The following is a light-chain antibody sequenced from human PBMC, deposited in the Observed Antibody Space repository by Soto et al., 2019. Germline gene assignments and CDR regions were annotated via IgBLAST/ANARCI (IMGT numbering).Light chain of an antibody. CDR1: SSDVGGYNY. Sequence: QSALSQPASVSGSPGQSITISCTGTSSDVGGYNYVSWYQQHPGNAPKLMIYDVSNRPSGVSNRFSGSKSGNTASLTISGLQAEDEAGYYCSSYTSSSPLVFGTGTKLTVL. CDR3: SSYTSSSPLV. V-gene: IGLV2-14*01. CDR2: DVS. J-gene: IGLJ1*01.